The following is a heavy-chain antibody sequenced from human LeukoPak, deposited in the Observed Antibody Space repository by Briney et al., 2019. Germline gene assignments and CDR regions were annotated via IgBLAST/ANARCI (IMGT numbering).Heavy chain of an antibody. CDR3: GSHVRRAIHLLHYMDV. D-gene: IGHD5-18*01. CDR1: GGSKSSSSYY. Sequence: PSETLSLTCNVSGGSKSSSSYYWGWIRQPPGKGLEWIGSVYYAGNTYYDPSLKSRVTISVDTSKNQFSLQLRYVTAADTAVYYCGSHVRRAIHLLHYMDVWGKGTTV. CDR2: VYYAGNT. J-gene: IGHJ6*03. V-gene: IGHV4-39*01.